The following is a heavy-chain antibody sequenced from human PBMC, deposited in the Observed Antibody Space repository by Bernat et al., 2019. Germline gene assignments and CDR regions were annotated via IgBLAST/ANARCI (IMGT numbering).Heavy chain of an antibody. Sequence: EVQLVESGGGLVQPGGSLRLSCAASGFTLSSYTMNWVRQAPGKGLEWVSSISPSSTYIYYANSVKDRFTISRDNAKNSLYLQMNSLRVEDTAVYYCARDREIAVAVAGYDYYGMDVWGQGTTVTVSS. CDR2: ISPSSTYI. D-gene: IGHD6-19*01. CDR3: ARDREIAVAVAGYDYYGMDV. CDR1: GFTLSSYT. J-gene: IGHJ6*02. V-gene: IGHV3-21*01.